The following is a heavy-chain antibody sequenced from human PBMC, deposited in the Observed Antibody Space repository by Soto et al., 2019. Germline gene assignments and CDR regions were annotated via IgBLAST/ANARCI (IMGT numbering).Heavy chain of an antibody. CDR1: GGTFSSYA. J-gene: IGHJ6*02. CDR2: IIPIFGTA. D-gene: IGHD3-3*01. CDR3: ARTHYDFWSGDNYYYGMDV. Sequence: SVKVSCKASGGTFSSYAISWVRQAPGQGLEWMGGIIPIFGTANYAQKFQGRVTITADESTSTAYMELSSLRSEDTAVYYCARTHYDFWSGDNYYYGMDVWGQGTTVTVSS. V-gene: IGHV1-69*13.